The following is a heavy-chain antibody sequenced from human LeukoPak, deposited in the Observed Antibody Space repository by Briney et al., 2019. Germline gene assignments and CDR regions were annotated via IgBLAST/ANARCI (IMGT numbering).Heavy chain of an antibody. Sequence: PGGSLRLSCAASGFTFSSYAMSWVRQAPGKGLEWVSAICGSGGSTYYADSVKGRFTISRDNSKNTLYLQMNSLRAEDTAVYYCAKQDIVVVPAAMGGPNWFDPWGQGTLVTVSS. CDR3: AKQDIVVVPAAMGGPNWFDP. J-gene: IGHJ5*02. V-gene: IGHV3-23*01. CDR1: GFTFSSYA. CDR2: ICGSGGST. D-gene: IGHD2-2*01.